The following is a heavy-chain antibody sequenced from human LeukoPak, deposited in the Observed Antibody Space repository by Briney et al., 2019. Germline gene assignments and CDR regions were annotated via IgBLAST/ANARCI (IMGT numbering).Heavy chain of an antibody. Sequence: GASLRLSCAASGFTFSNYAMSWVRQAPGKGLEWVSAITGSGGNTYYADSVKGRFTISRDNSKNTLYLQMNSLRAEDTAVYYCAKDLGYCSSTSCYNFDYWGQGTLVTVSS. J-gene: IGHJ4*02. V-gene: IGHV3-23*01. CDR3: AKDLGYCSSTSCYNFDY. CDR2: ITGSGGNT. D-gene: IGHD2-2*01. CDR1: GFTFSNYA.